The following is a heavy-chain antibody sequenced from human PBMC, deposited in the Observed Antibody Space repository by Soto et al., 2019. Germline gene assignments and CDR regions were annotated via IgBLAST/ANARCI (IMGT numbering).Heavy chain of an antibody. Sequence: PSETLSLTCTVSGGSISSYYWSWIRQPPGKGLEWIGYIYYSGSTYYNPSLKSRVTISVDTSKNQFSLKLSSVTAADTAVYYCARALSAAAPYYFDYWGQGTPVTVSS. V-gene: IGHV4-30-4*01. CDR2: IYYSGST. CDR1: GGSISSYY. J-gene: IGHJ4*02. CDR3: ARALSAAAPYYFDY. D-gene: IGHD6-13*01.